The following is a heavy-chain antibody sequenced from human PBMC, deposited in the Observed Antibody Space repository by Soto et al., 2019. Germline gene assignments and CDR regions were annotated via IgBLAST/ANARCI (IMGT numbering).Heavy chain of an antibody. CDR3: ARGVAGSGFDR. CDR2: TYYRSNWRH. CDR1: GDIVSSDTAA. V-gene: IGHV6-1*01. Sequence: XQTLSLTCAYTGDIVSSDTAAWNWIRSSPSRGLEWLGRTYYRSNWRHDYAVSVKSRITVNPDTSKNHFSLQLNSVTPDDTAVYYCARGVAGSGFDRLGKGTRVTVS. J-gene: IGHJ4*02. D-gene: IGHD6-19*01.